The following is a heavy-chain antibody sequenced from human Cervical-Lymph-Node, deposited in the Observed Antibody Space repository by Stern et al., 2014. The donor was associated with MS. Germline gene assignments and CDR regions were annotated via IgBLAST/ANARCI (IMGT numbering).Heavy chain of an antibody. Sequence: MQLVESGGGLVKPGGSLRLSCAASGFTFSDSYMSWIRQAPGKGLEWVSYISSSSSYTNYADSVKGRFTISRDNAKNSLYLQMNSLRAEDTAVYYCARRGYSGSYWDYWGQGTLVTVSS. D-gene: IGHD1-26*01. CDR3: ARRGYSGSYWDY. V-gene: IGHV3-11*06. CDR2: ISSSSSYT. CDR1: GFTFSDSY. J-gene: IGHJ4*02.